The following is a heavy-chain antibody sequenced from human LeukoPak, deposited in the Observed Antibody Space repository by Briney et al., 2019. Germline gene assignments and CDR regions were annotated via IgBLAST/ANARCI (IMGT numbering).Heavy chain of an antibody. Sequence: SQTLSLTCTVSGGSISSGDYYWSWIRQPPGKGLEWIGYIYYSGSTYYNPSLKSRVTISVDTSKKQFSLKLSSVTAADTAVYYCARDLSSGLDVFDIWGQGKMVTVFS. J-gene: IGHJ3*02. D-gene: IGHD6-19*01. CDR1: GGSISSGDYY. CDR3: ARDLSSGLDVFDI. V-gene: IGHV4-30-4*08. CDR2: IYYSGST.